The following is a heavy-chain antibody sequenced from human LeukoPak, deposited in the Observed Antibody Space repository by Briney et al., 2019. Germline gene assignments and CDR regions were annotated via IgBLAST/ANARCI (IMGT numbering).Heavy chain of an antibody. D-gene: IGHD2-21*01. CDR3: ARRVPSQVIADYFDY. V-gene: IGHV3-9*01. CDR1: GFTFDDYA. CDR2: ISWNSGSI. J-gene: IGHJ4*02. Sequence: GRSRRLSCAASGFTFDDYAMHWVRQAPGKGLEWVSGISWNSGSIGYADSVKGRFTISRDNAKNSLYLQMNSLRAEDTAVYYCARRVPSQVIADYFDYWGQGTLVTVSS.